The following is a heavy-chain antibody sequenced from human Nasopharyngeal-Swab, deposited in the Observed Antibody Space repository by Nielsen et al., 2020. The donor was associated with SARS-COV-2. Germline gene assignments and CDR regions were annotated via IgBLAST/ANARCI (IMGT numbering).Heavy chain of an antibody. D-gene: IGHD4-17*01. CDR3: ARIMVPTVTTDY. CDR2: IFSNDEK. CDR1: GFSLSNARMG. Sequence: PTLVKPTETLTLTCTVSGFSLSNARMGVSWIRQPPGKALEWLAHIFSNDEKSYSTSLKTRLTISKDTSKNQVVLTMTNMDPVDTATYYCARIMVPTVTTDYWGQGTLVTVSS. J-gene: IGHJ4*02. V-gene: IGHV2-26*01.